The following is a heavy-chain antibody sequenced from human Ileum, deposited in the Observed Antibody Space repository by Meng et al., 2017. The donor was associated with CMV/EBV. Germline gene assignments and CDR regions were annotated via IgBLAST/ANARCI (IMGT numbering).Heavy chain of an antibody. CDR1: GGSFSGYY. V-gene: IGHV4-34*01. CDR3: ASGSSGWYGFDF. CDR2: INHSGST. Sequence: CAVYGGSFSGYYWNWLRQPPGKGLEWIGEINHSGSTNYNPSLKSRVTTSVDTFRNQFSLKLSSVTAADTAVYYCASGSSGWYGFDFWGQGTLVTVSS. D-gene: IGHD6-19*01. J-gene: IGHJ4*02.